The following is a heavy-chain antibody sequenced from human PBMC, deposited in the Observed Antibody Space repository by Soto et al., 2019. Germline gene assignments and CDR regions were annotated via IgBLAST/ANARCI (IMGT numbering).Heavy chain of an antibody. CDR2: ISSSSSTI. CDR1: GFTFSSYS. D-gene: IGHD5-18*01. V-gene: IGHV3-48*01. Sequence: HPGGSLRLSCAASGFTFSSYSMNWVRQAPGKGLGWVSYISSSSSTIYYADSVKGRFTISRDNAKNSLYLQMNSLRAEDTAVYYCAREGGPTAMDQYNWFDPSGQGTLVTVSS. J-gene: IGHJ5*02. CDR3: AREGGPTAMDQYNWFDP.